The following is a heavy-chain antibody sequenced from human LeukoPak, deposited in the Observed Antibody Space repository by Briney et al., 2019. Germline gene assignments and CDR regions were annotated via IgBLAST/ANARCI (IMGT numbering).Heavy chain of an antibody. J-gene: IGHJ4*02. D-gene: IGHD4-23*01. V-gene: IGHV3-48*02. CDR1: GFTFSDYD. Sequence: GGSLRLSCAASGFTFSDYDMNWVRQPPGKGLEWVSYITSNSRTINYADSVKGRFTVSRDNAKNSLYLQMDSLRDEDTAVYYCARPTTVALDYWGQGTLVTVSS. CDR2: ITSNSRTI. CDR3: ARPTTVALDY.